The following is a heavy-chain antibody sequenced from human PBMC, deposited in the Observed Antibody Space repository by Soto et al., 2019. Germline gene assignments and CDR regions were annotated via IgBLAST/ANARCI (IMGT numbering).Heavy chain of an antibody. Sequence: PSQTLSLTCDISGDSVSSSSAAWNWIRQSPSRGLEWLGRTYYRSKWIHEYTVSMESRITINPDTSKNQFSLHIYSVTPKDTAVYYCAGVVWFRGMDVWGQGTPVTVS. J-gene: IGHJ6*02. CDR2: TYYRSKWIH. V-gene: IGHV6-1*01. CDR1: GDSVSSSSAA. CDR3: AGVVWFRGMDV. D-gene: IGHD3-16*01.